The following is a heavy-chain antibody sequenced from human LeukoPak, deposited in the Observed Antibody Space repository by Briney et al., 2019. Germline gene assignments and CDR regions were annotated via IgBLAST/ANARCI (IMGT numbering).Heavy chain of an antibody. CDR1: GGSFSGYY. V-gene: IGHV4-34*01. J-gene: IGHJ4*02. Sequence: PSETLSLTCAVYGGSFSGYYWSWIRQPPGKGLEWIGEINHSGSTNYNPSLKSRVTISVDTSRNQFSLKLTSVTAADTAVYFCARGYEYCSSTSCFFYFDYWGQGTLVTVSS. CDR2: INHSGST. D-gene: IGHD2-2*01. CDR3: ARGYEYCSSTSCFFYFDY.